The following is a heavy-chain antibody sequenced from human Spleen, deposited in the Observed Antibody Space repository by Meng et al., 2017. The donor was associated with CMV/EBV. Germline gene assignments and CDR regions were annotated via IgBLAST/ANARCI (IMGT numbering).Heavy chain of an antibody. D-gene: IGHD6-13*01. CDR3: AKGLQGQQPRSYFDY. CDR1: GFTFSSYA. J-gene: IGHJ4*02. CDR2: ISGSGGST. Sequence: GESLKIFCAASGFTFSSYAMSWVRQAPGKGLEWVSAISGSGGSTYYADSVKGRFTISRDNSKNTLYLQMNSLRAEDTAVYYCAKGLQGQQPRSYFDYWGQGTLVTVSS. V-gene: IGHV3-23*01.